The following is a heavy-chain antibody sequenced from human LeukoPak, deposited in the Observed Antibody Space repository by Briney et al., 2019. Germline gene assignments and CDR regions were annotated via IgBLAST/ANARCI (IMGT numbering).Heavy chain of an antibody. CDR2: IRYDGSNK. J-gene: IGHJ4*02. D-gene: IGHD3-22*01. CDR1: GFTFSSYG. V-gene: IGHV3-30*02. CDR3: ARDSYYDSSGYFPFPFDY. Sequence: GGSLRLSCAASGFTFSSYGMHWVRQAPGKGLEWVAFIRYDGSNKYYADSVKGRFTISRDNFKNTLYLQMNSLRAEDTAVYYCARDSYYDSSGYFPFPFDYWGQGTLVTVSS.